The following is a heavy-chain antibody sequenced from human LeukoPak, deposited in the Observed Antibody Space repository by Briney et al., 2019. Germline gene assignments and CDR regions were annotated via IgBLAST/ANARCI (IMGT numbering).Heavy chain of an antibody. J-gene: IGHJ4*02. CDR1: GYSFTSYW. V-gene: IGHV5-51*01. D-gene: IGHD5-12*01. CDR2: VYPGDSDT. Sequence: LGESLKISCKGSGYSFTSYWIGWVRQMPGKGPEWMGIVYPGDSDTKYSPSFQGQVTISADKSISTSFLQWNSLKASDTAMYYCARHDSTLATNYWGQGTLVTVSS. CDR3: ARHDSTLATNY.